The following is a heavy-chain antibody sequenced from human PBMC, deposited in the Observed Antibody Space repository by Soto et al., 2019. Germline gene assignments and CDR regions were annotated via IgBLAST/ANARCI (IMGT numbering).Heavy chain of an antibody. CDR2: IYYSGST. D-gene: IGHD3-9*01. Sequence: SETLSLTCTVSGGSVSSGSYYWSWIRQPPGKGLEWIGYIYYSGSTNYNPSLKSRVTISVDTSKNQFSLKLSSVTAADTAVYYCALAEKYYDILTGFDYWGQGTLVTVSS. CDR1: GGSVSSGSYY. V-gene: IGHV4-61*01. CDR3: ALAEKYYDILTGFDY. J-gene: IGHJ4*02.